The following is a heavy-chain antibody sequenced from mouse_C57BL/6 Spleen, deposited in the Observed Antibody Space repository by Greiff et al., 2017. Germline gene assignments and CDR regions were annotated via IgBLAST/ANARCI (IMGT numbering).Heavy chain of an antibody. V-gene: IGHV3-6*01. J-gene: IGHJ2*01. CDR3: AREEYYYGSSYGDYFDY. CDR1: GYSITSGYY. CDR2: ISYDGSN. D-gene: IGHD1-1*01. Sequence: VQLKESGPGLVKPSQSLSLTCSVTGYSITSGYYWNWIRQFPGNKLEWMGYISYDGSNNYNPSLKNRISITRDTSKNQFFLKLNSVTTEDTATYYCAREEYYYGSSYGDYFDYWGQGTTLTVSS.